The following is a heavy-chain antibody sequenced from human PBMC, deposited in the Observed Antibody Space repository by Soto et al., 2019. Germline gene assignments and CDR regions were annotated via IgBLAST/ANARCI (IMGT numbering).Heavy chain of an antibody. V-gene: IGHV3-53*01. D-gene: IGHD2-8*01. CDR2: IYSGGST. Sequence: GGSLILSCAASGFTVSSNYMSWVRQAPGKGLEWVSVIYSGGSTYYADSVKGRFTISRDNSKNTLYLQMNSLRAEDTAVYYCARDLTGSGVDVWGQGTTVTVSS. J-gene: IGHJ6*02. CDR1: GFTVSSNY. CDR3: ARDLTGSGVDV.